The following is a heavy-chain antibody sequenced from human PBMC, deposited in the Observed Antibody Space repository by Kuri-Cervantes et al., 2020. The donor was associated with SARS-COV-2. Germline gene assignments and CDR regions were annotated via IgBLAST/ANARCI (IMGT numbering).Heavy chain of an antibody. CDR1: GYTFTSYG. V-gene: IGHV1-24*01. Sequence: ASVKVSCKASGYTFTSYGISWVRQAPGKGLEWMGGFDPEDGETIYAQKFQGRVTMTEDTSTDTAYMELSSLRSEDTAVYYCATSYAVSLAMVVDYWGQGTLVTVSS. CDR3: ATSYAVSLAMVVDY. J-gene: IGHJ4*02. CDR2: FDPEDGET. D-gene: IGHD4/OR15-4a*01.